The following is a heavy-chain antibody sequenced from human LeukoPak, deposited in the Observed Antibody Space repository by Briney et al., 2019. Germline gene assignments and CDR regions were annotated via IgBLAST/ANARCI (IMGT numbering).Heavy chain of an antibody. CDR1: GFTFSNYN. V-gene: IGHV3-21*01. D-gene: IGHD1-26*01. Sequence: GGSLRLSCAASGFTFSNYNMNWVRQAPGKAMEWVSSITRSGTYIFHADSVKGRFTISRDNSKNSLYLQMDSLGPEDTAVYYCARDPYSGSYGNEYYYYMDVWSKGTTVTISS. CDR3: ARDPYSGSYGNEYYYYMDV. J-gene: IGHJ6*03. CDR2: ITRSGTYI.